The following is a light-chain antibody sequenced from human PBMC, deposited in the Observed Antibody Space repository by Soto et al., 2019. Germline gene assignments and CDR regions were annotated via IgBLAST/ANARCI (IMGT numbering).Light chain of an antibody. CDR1: SSDVGGYNY. V-gene: IGLV2-11*01. J-gene: IGLJ1*01. CDR2: DVT. Sequence: QSALTQPRSVSGSPGQSVTISCTGTSSDVGGYNYVSWCQHHPGKAPKLMIYDVTKRPSGVPDRFSGSKSGNTASLTISGLQAEDEADYYCCSYAGSYTYVFGTGTKLTVL. CDR3: CSYAGSYTYV.